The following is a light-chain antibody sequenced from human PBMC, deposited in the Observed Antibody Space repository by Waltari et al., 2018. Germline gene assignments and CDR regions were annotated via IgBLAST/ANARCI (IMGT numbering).Light chain of an antibody. V-gene: IGLV2-8*01. CDR2: EVS. CDR3: SSYGGSNNLV. CDR1: SRHVGRSNY. J-gene: IGLJ3*02. Sequence: QSALTQPPPASGSPGQSVPIPLTGPSRHVGRSNYVSWYQQYPGNAPKVMIYEVSKRPSGVPDRFSGSKSGNTASLTVSGVQAEDEADYYCSSYGGSNNLVFGGGTKLTVL.